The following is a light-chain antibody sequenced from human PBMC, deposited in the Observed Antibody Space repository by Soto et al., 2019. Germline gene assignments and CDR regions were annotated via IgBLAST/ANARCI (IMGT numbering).Light chain of an antibody. Sequence: HSALTQPASVSGSPGRSLTISCTGTSSEVGGYNYVSWYQQHPGKAPKLMIYDVSNRPSGVSNRFSGSKSGNTASLTISGLQAEDEADYYCSSYTSSSTLVFGTGTKVTVL. CDR2: DVS. J-gene: IGLJ1*01. CDR3: SSYTSSSTLV. V-gene: IGLV2-14*01. CDR1: SSEVGGYNY.